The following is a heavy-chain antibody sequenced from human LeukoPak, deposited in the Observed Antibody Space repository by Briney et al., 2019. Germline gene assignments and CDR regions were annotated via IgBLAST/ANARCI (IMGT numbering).Heavy chain of an antibody. CDR3: ARAARLQLGLDY. CDR1: GGSISSYY. D-gene: IGHD1-1*01. J-gene: IGHJ4*02. CDR2: IYYSGST. V-gene: IGHV4-59*01. Sequence: SETLFLTCTVSGGSISSYYWSWIRQPPGKGLEWIGYIYYSGSTNYNPSLKSRVTISEDTSKNQFSLKLSSVTAADTAVYYCARAARLQLGLDYWGQGTLVTVSS.